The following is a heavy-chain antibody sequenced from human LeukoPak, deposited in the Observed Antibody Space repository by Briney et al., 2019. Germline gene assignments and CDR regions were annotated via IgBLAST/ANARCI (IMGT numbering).Heavy chain of an antibody. CDR3: ARSPIVGATPYDY. Sequence: ASVKVSCKASGYTFTGYYMHWVRQAPGQGLEWMGWINPNSGGTNYAQKFQGRVTMTRDTSISTAYMELSRLRSDDTAVYYCARSPIVGATPYDYWGRGTLVTVSS. D-gene: IGHD1-26*01. J-gene: IGHJ4*02. CDR2: INPNSGGT. CDR1: GYTFTGYY. V-gene: IGHV1-2*02.